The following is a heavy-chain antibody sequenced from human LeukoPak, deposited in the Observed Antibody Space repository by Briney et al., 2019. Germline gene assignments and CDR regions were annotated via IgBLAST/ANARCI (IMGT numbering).Heavy chain of an antibody. J-gene: IGHJ5*02. Sequence: PGGSLRLSCAASGFTFSSDWMHWVRQAPGKGLEWVAVIWYDGSNKYYADSVKGRFTISRGNSKNTLYLQMNSLRAEDTAVYYCARDPDTMIEGGPNWFDPWGQGTLVTVSS. CDR2: IWYDGSNK. D-gene: IGHD3-22*01. CDR1: GFTFSSDW. V-gene: IGHV3-33*08. CDR3: ARDPDTMIEGGPNWFDP.